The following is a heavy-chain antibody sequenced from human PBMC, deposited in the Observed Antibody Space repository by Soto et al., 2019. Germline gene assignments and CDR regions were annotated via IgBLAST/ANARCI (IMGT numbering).Heavy chain of an antibody. CDR3: ARFRAPRRQLISMSFHL. CDR1: GYYFPNYW. J-gene: IGHJ3*01. Sequence: ESLKLSCKASGYYFPNYWIAWVRQTPGRGLEWMGMIYPGDSDIRYNPSFRGRVTISADKSITSAFVQWGSLRASDSAIYYCARFRAPRRQLISMSFHLWGLGTLVT. D-gene: IGHD6-13*01. V-gene: IGHV5-51*01. CDR2: IYPGDSDI.